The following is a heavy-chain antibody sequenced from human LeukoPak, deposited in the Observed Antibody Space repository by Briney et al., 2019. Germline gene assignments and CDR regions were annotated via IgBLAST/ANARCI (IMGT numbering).Heavy chain of an antibody. J-gene: IGHJ4*02. CDR1: GFSLSTSGVG. CDR2: IYWDDDK. CDR3: AHRRSRWDSSGWYYFDY. D-gene: IGHD6-19*01. Sequence: SGPTLVNPTQTLTLTCTFSGFSLSTSGVGVGWIRQPPGKALEWLALIYWDDDKRYSPSLKSRLTITKDTSKNQVVLTMTNMDPVDTATYNCAHRRSRWDSSGWYYFDYWGQGTLVTVSS. V-gene: IGHV2-5*02.